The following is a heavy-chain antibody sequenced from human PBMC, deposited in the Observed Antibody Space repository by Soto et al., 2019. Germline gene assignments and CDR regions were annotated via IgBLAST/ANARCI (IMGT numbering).Heavy chain of an antibody. Sequence: PGGSLRLSCAASGFTFSNAWMNWVRQAPGKGLEWVGRIKSKTDGGTTDYAAPVKGRFTISRDDSKNTLYLQMSSLKTEDTAVYYCTTDDYGDYVGNWFDPWGQGTLVTVSS. CDR2: IKSKTDGGTT. V-gene: IGHV3-15*07. CDR3: TTDDYGDYVGNWFDP. J-gene: IGHJ5*02. D-gene: IGHD4-17*01. CDR1: GFTFSNAW.